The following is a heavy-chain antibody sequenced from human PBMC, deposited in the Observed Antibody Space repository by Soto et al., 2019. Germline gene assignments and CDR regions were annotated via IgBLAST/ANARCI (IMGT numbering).Heavy chain of an antibody. J-gene: IGHJ5*02. Sequence: PSETLSLTCAVYGGSFSGYYWSWIRQPPGKGLEWIGEINHSGSTNYNPSLKSRVTISVDTSKNQFSLKLSSVTAADTAAYYCARGLTVVVVPAARWFDPWGQGTLVTVSS. V-gene: IGHV4-34*01. CDR1: GGSFSGYY. CDR3: ARGLTVVVVPAARWFDP. D-gene: IGHD2-2*01. CDR2: INHSGST.